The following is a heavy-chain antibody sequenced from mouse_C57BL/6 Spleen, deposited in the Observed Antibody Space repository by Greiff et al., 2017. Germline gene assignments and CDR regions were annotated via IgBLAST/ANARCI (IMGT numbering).Heavy chain of an antibody. CDR1: GFTFSDYG. V-gene: IGHV5-17*01. CDR2: ISSGSSTI. Sequence: EVQRVESGGGLVKPGGSLKLSCAASGFTFSDYGMHWVRQTPEKGLEWVAYISSGSSTIYYADTVKGRFTISRDNAKNTLFLQMTSLRSEDTAMYYCARLRGLKGYFDVWGTGTTVTVSS. CDR3: ARLRGLKGYFDV. J-gene: IGHJ1*03.